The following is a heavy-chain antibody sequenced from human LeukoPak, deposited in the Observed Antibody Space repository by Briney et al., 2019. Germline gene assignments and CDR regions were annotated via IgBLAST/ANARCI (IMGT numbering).Heavy chain of an antibody. CDR1: GYSISSGYY. V-gene: IGHV4-38-2*02. J-gene: IGHJ4*02. CDR3: ARDQAWGAAPGREFDY. Sequence: SETLSLTCAVSGYSISSGYYWGWIWQPPGKGLEWIGSIYHSGTTYYNPSLKSRVTISVDTSKNQFSLKLRSVTAADTAVYYCARDQAWGAAPGREFDYWGRGTLVTVSS. CDR2: IYHSGTT. D-gene: IGHD6-13*01.